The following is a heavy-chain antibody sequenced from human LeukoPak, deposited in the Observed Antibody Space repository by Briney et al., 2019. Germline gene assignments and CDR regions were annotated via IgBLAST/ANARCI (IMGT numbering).Heavy chain of an antibody. J-gene: IGHJ4*02. Sequence: GGSLRLSCAASGFTFSSYGMHWVRQAPGKGLEWVAVIWYDGSNKYYADSVKGRFTISRDNSKNTLYLQMNSLRAEDTAVYYCARGSSYCSSTSCYTGVFDYWGQGTLVTVSS. V-gene: IGHV3-33*01. D-gene: IGHD2-2*02. CDR2: IWYDGSNK. CDR3: ARGSSYCSSTSCYTGVFDY. CDR1: GFTFSSYG.